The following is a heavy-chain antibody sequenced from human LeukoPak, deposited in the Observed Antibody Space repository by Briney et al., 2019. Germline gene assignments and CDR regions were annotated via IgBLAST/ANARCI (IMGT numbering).Heavy chain of an antibody. V-gene: IGHV3-11*01. J-gene: IGHJ6*02. D-gene: IGHD2-8*01. CDR2: ISSSGRLM. Sequence: GGSLRLSCAASGFTFSDYYINWIRQAPGKVLEWVSHISSSGRLMQYADSVKGRFTITRDNAQNFMSLQMNSLKPEDTAVYYCASDTNNGLDVWGRGTTVTVSS. CDR1: GFTFSDYY. CDR3: ASDTNNGLDV.